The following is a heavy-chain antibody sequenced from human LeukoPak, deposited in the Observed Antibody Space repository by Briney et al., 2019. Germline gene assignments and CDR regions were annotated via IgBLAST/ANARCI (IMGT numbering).Heavy chain of an antibody. D-gene: IGHD6-13*01. CDR2: ISSSSSYI. CDR1: GLTFSSYS. V-gene: IGHV3-21*01. CDR3: ASGVGAIAERSMDV. Sequence: PGGSLRLSCAASGLTFSSYSMNWVRQAPGKGLEWDSSISSSSSYIYYADSVKGRFTISRDNAKNSLYLQMNSLRAEDTAVYYCASGVGAIAERSMDVWGQGTTVTVSS. J-gene: IGHJ6*02.